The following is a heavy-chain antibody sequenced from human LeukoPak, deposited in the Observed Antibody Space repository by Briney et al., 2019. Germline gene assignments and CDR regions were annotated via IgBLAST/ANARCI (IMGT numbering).Heavy chain of an antibody. V-gene: IGHV4-34*01. J-gene: IGHJ4*02. D-gene: IGHD3-22*01. CDR2: INHSGST. Sequence: MPSETLSLTCAVYGGSFSGYYWSWIRQPPGKGLEWIGEINHSGSTNYNPSLKSRVTISVDTSKNQFSLKLSSVTAADTAVYYCARVDYYDSSGSIDYWGQGTLVTVSS. CDR1: GGSFSGYY. CDR3: ARVDYYDSSGSIDY.